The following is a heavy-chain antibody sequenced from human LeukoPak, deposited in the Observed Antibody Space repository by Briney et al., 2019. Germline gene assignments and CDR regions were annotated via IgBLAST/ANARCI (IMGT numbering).Heavy chain of an antibody. CDR3: SRESGAFCPFGY. CDR2: XSXSXXT. CDR1: GGSITSTNW. J-gene: IGHJ4*02. V-gene: IGHV4-4*02. Sequence: PSGTXSLTCGVSGGSITSTNWWSWVRQPPXXXXXWIGEXSXSXXTXXXXXLXXXVXXXXDESRNQLSLTLTSVTAADTAIYYCSRESGAFCPFGYWGQGTLLIVPP. D-gene: IGHD1-26*01.